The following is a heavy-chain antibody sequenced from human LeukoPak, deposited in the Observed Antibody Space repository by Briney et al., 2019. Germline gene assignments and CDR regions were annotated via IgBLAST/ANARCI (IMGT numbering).Heavy chain of an antibody. D-gene: IGHD2-2*01. Sequence: PGGSLRLSCAASGFTFSSYGMHWVRQAPGKGLEWVAFIRYDGSNKYYADSVKGRFTISRDNSKNTLYLQMNSLRAEDTAVYYCANFQKHCSSTSCKGYYYYYMDVWGKGTTVTVSS. CDR2: IRYDGSNK. CDR1: GFTFSSYG. J-gene: IGHJ6*03. V-gene: IGHV3-30*02. CDR3: ANFQKHCSSTSCKGYYYYYMDV.